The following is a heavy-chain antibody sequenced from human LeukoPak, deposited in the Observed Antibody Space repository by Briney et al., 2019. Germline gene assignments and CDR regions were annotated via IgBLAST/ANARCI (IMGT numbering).Heavy chain of an antibody. CDR3: ARADLGSCSGGSCYGHY. Sequence: GRSLRLSCAASGFTFSSYAIHWVRQAPGKGLEWVAVISYDGSNKYYVDSVKGRFTISRDNSKNTLYLQMNNLRAEDTAVYYCARADLGSCSGGSCYGHYWGQGTLVTVSS. V-gene: IGHV3-30-3*01. CDR2: ISYDGSNK. D-gene: IGHD2-15*01. J-gene: IGHJ4*02. CDR1: GFTFSSYA.